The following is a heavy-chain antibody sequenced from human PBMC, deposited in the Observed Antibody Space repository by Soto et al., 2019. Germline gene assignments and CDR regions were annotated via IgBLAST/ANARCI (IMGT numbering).Heavy chain of an antibody. CDR1: GYTFTSYG. D-gene: IGHD3-22*01. CDR3: ASSSVNFYYYDSSGYYSLSGAFDI. CDR2: ISAYNGNT. V-gene: IGHV1-18*01. Sequence: ASVKVSCKASGYTFTSYGISWVRQAPGQGLEWMGWISAYNGNTNYAQKLQGRVTMTTDTSTSTAYMELRSRRSDDTAVYYCASSSVNFYYYDSSGYYSLSGAFDIWGQGTMVTVSS. J-gene: IGHJ3*02.